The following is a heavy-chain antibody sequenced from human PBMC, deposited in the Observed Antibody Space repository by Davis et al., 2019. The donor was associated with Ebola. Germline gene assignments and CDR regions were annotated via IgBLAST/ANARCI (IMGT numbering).Heavy chain of an antibody. D-gene: IGHD2/OR15-2a*01. CDR2: VSNNGGTT. V-gene: IGHV3-64D*06. CDR3: VKGINRGVDY. Sequence: PGGSLRLSCAASGFTFSSYAMSWVRQAPGKRLEYVSTVSNNGGTTYYADSVRGRFTVSRDNSKNTLYLQMSSLRAEDTAVYYCVKGINRGVDYWGQGTLLTVSS. J-gene: IGHJ4*02. CDR1: GFTFSSYA.